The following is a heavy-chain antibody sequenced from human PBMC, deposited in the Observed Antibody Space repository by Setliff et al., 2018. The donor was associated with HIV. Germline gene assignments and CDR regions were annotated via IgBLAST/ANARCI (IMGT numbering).Heavy chain of an antibody. V-gene: IGHV4-34*01. CDR2: INYSGET. Sequence: SETLSLTCAVYGGSFPAYYWNWVRQPPGKGLEWIGEINYSGETTYNPSLKSRVNMFIDTSKKQFSLKLSPVTAADTAVYYCVRQHGDYAFGSWGQGTLVTVSS. CDR3: VRQHGDYAFGS. J-gene: IGHJ5*01. CDR1: GGSFPAYY. D-gene: IGHD4-17*01.